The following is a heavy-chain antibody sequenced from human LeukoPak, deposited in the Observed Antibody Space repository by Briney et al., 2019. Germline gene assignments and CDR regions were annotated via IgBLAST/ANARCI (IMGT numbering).Heavy chain of an antibody. V-gene: IGHV1-3*01. Sequence: GASVKVSCKASGYTFSSHAVHWVRQAPGQRLEWMGWINAGNGDTKYSQKFQDRVTITRDTSASTAYMELSSLRSEGTAVYYCAIHCSGGSCSRSYYFDYWGQGTRVTVSS. CDR2: INAGNGDT. J-gene: IGHJ4*02. D-gene: IGHD2-15*01. CDR1: GYTFSSHA. CDR3: AIHCSGGSCSRSYYFDY.